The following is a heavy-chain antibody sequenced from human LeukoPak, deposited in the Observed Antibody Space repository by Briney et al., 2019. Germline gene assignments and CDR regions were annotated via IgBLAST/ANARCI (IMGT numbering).Heavy chain of an antibody. Sequence: GGSLRLSCAASGFTFSSYSMNWVRQAPGKGLEWVSSISPRSDYIYYADSLKGRFTISRDNAKDSLYLQMNSLRAEDTAVYYCARGGSGWSSYFDYWGQGTLVTVSS. D-gene: IGHD6-19*01. J-gene: IGHJ4*02. CDR2: ISPRSDYI. CDR1: GFTFSSYS. CDR3: ARGGSGWSSYFDY. V-gene: IGHV3-21*01.